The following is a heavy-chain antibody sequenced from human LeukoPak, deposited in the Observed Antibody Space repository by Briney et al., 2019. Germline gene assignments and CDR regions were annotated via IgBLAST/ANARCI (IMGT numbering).Heavy chain of an antibody. D-gene: IGHD6-6*01. CDR3: ARISSSSSYYYYYYYMDV. J-gene: IGHJ6*03. CDR1: GGSISSYY. V-gene: IGHV4-4*09. Sequence: SETPSLTCTVSGGSISSYYWSWIRQPPGKGLEWIGYIYTSGSTNYNPSLKSRVTISVDTSKNQFSLKLSSVTAADTAVYYCARISSSSSYYYYYYYMDVWGKGTTVTVSS. CDR2: IYTSGST.